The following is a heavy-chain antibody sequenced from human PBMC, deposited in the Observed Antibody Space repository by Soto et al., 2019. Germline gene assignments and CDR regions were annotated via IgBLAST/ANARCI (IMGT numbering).Heavy chain of an antibody. V-gene: IGHV1-69*12. CDR1: GGTFSTYA. CDR3: ASGIQLWLRRINNGYSG. Sequence: QVQLVQSGAEVKKPESSVKVSCKAPGGTFSTYAISWVRQAPGQGLEWMGGIIPMFGTANYAQRFQDRVTITADESTNTVYMELSSLCSEDTAVYFCASGIQLWLRRINNGYSGWGQGTLVTVSS. D-gene: IGHD5-18*01. CDR2: IIPMFGTA. J-gene: IGHJ4*02.